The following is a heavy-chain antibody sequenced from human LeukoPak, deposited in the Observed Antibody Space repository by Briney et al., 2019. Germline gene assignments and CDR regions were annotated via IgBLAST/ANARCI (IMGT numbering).Heavy chain of an antibody. J-gene: IGHJ4*02. CDR1: GYTFTDYY. CDR2: INPNSGGT. Sequence: SVKVSCKASGYTFTDYYMHWVRLAPGQGLEWMGWINPNSGGTNYVQKFQGWVTMTRDTSINTAYMELSRLTSDDTAVYYSARANFLYCSSTSCLFDYWGQGTLVTVSS. V-gene: IGHV1-2*04. D-gene: IGHD2-2*01. CDR3: ARANFLYCSSTSCLFDY.